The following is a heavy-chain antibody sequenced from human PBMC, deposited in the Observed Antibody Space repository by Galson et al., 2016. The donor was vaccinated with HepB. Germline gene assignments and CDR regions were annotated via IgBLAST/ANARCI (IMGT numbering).Heavy chain of an antibody. CDR2: IHSDSSYI. Sequence: SLRLSCAASGLPFSTYSMNWVRQAPGKGLEWVSYIHSDSSYIYYADSVNGRFTISRDNAKNSLSLRMNSLRAEDTAVYYCERDSHFGAFDIWGQGTMVTVSS. V-gene: IGHV3-21*01. J-gene: IGHJ3*02. CDR3: ERDSHFGAFDI. D-gene: IGHD3-10*01. CDR1: GLPFSTYS.